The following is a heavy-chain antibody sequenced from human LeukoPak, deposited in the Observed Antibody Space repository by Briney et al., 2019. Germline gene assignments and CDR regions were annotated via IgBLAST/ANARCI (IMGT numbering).Heavy chain of an antibody. V-gene: IGHV3-21*01. CDR2: ISSSSSYI. J-gene: IGHJ5*02. CDR1: GFTFSSYS. Sequence: GGSLRLSCAASGFTFSSYSMNWVRKAPGKGLEWVSSISSSSSYIYYADSVKGRFTISRDNAKNSLYLQMDSLRAEDTAVYYCARDLRFLPPSIWFDPWGQGTLSPSPQ. CDR3: ARDLRFLPPSIWFDP. D-gene: IGHD2/OR15-2a*01.